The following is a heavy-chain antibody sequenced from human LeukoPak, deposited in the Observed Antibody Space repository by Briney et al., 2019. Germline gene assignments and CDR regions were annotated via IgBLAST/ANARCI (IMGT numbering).Heavy chain of an antibody. CDR2: INHSVST. D-gene: IGHD4-11*01. CDR3: ARVARWIYSNYGVWFDP. CDR1: GGSFSGYS. V-gene: IGHV4-34*01. Sequence: SSETLSLTCAVYGGSFSGYSWSWIRQPPGKGLEWIGEINHSVSTNYNPSLKSRVTMSVDTSKNQFSLKLTSVTAADTAVYYCARVARWIYSNYGVWFDPWGQGTLVTVSS. J-gene: IGHJ5*02.